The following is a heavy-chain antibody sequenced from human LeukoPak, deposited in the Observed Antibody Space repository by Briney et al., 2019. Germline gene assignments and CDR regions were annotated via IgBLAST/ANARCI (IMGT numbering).Heavy chain of an antibody. Sequence: SETLSLTCTVSGGSISSYYWSWIRQPPGKGLEWIGEINHSGSTNYNPSLKSRVTISVDTSKNQFSLRLSSVTAADTAVYYCARVGGYCSSTSCYPRYYYYYGMDVWGQGTTVTVSS. V-gene: IGHV4-34*01. CDR1: GGSISSYY. J-gene: IGHJ6*02. CDR2: INHSGST. CDR3: ARVGGYCSSTSCYPRYYYYYGMDV. D-gene: IGHD2-2*03.